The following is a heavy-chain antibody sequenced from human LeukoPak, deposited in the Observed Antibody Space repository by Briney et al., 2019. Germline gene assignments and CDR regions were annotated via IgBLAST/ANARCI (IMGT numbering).Heavy chain of an antibody. CDR1: GGSISSGSYY. CDR3: ARATDCSSTSCSYYMDV. V-gene: IGHV4-61*02. D-gene: IGHD2-2*01. J-gene: IGHJ6*03. Sequence: SETLSLTCTVSGGSISSGSYYWSWIRQPPAKALEWLGRIYTSGSTNYNPSLKSRVTISVDTSKNQFSLKLSSVTAADTAVYYCARATDCSSTSCSYYMDVWGKGTTVTVSS. CDR2: IYTSGST.